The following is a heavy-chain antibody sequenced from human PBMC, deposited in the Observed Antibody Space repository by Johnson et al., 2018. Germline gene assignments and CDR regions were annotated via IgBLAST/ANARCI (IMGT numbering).Heavy chain of an antibody. CDR1: GFTFSNAW. J-gene: IGHJ6*02. Sequence: EVQLVETGGGLVKPGGSLRLSCAASGFTFSNAWMSWVRQAPGKGLVWVSRINSDGSSTSYADSVKGRFTISRDNVKNKLYLQMNSLRAEDTAVYYCARDVLMAGSRTYYYYYGMEVWGQGTTVTVSS. CDR2: INSDGSST. CDR3: ARDVLMAGSRTYYYYYGMEV. D-gene: IGHD1-1*01. V-gene: IGHV3-74*01.